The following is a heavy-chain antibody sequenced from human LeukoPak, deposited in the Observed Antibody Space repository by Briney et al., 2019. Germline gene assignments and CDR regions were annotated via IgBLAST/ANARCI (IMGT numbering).Heavy chain of an antibody. CDR1: GFTLSNNA. CDR2: ISETDKAT. Sequence: PGGSLRLSCAASGFTLSNNAMSWVRQAPGKGLEWISTISETDKATYYADSVKGRFTISGDISKNTLYLQMNSLRVEDTAVYYCTKGDSGRYPIDFWGQGALVTVSS. V-gene: IGHV3-23*01. CDR3: TKGDSGRYPIDF. J-gene: IGHJ4*02. D-gene: IGHD6-19*01.